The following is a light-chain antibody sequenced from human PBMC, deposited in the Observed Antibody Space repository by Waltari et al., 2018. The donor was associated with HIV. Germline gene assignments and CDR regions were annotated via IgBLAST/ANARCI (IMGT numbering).Light chain of an antibody. V-gene: IGLV3-10*01. CDR2: EDK. CDR1: ALPKIF. J-gene: IGLJ2*01. CDR3: YSTDISGYSRV. Sequence: SYELTQTPSVSVSQGQTARITCTGEALPKIFGYWDQQKAGQAPALVIYEDKRRPSGIPERFSGSGSGTLATLCIRGAQVEDEADYYCYSTDISGYSRVFGGGTKVTVL.